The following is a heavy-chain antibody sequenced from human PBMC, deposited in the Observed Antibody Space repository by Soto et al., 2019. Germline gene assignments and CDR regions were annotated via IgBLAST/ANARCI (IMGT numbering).Heavy chain of an antibody. V-gene: IGHV5-10-1*01. CDR1: GYSSTSYW. Sequence: PGESLKISCKGSGYSSTSYWISWVRQMPGKGLEWMGRIDPSDSYTNYSPSFQGHVTISADKSISTAYLQWSSLKASDTAMYYCARHGSGSYSHAFDIWGQGTMVTVSS. CDR2: IDPSDSYT. J-gene: IGHJ3*02. D-gene: IGHD1-26*01. CDR3: ARHGSGSYSHAFDI.